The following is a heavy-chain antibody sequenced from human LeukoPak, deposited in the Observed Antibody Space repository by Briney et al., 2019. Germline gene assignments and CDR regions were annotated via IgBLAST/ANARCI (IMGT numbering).Heavy chain of an antibody. Sequence: SETLSLTCAVCGGSFSGYYWSWLRQPPGRGLDGIGEINHSGSTNYNPSLRSRVTISLDTSKNQFSLKLSSVTAADTAVYYCAREAGTDYYYMDVWGKGTTVTVSS. CDR1: GGSFSGYY. V-gene: IGHV4-34*01. D-gene: IGHD6-19*01. CDR3: AREAGTDYYYMDV. J-gene: IGHJ6*03. CDR2: INHSGST.